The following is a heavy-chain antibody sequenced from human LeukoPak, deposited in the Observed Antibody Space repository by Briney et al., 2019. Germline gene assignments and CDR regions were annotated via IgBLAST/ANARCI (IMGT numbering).Heavy chain of an antibody. CDR1: GFTFGDYA. D-gene: IGHD3-10*01. Sequence: GGSLRLSCTASGFTFGDYAMSWVRQAPGKGLEWVAVISYDGSNKYFADSMKGRFTISRDNSKNTLYLQMNSLRAEDTAVYYCAKDMYYYGSGSYEKFDPWGQGTLVTVSS. CDR3: AKDMYYYGSGSYEKFDP. V-gene: IGHV3-30*04. J-gene: IGHJ5*02. CDR2: ISYDGSNK.